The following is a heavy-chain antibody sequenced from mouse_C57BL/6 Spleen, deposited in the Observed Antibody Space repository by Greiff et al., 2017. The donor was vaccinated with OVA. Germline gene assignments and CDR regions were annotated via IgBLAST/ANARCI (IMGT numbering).Heavy chain of an antibody. CDR2: IHPNSGST. V-gene: IGHV1-64*01. Sequence: QVQLQQPGAELVKPGASVKLSCKASGYTFTSYWMHWVKQRPGQGLEWIGMIHPNSGSTNYNEKFKSKATLTGDKASSTAYMQLSSLPSEVSAFYYCAISYCGSSYWYFDVWGTGTTVTVSS. CDR3: AISYCGSSYWYFDV. J-gene: IGHJ1*03. D-gene: IGHD1-1*01. CDR1: GYTFTSYW.